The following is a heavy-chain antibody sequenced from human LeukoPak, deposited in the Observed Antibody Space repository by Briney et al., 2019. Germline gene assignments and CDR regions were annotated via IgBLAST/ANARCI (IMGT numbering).Heavy chain of an antibody. Sequence: GGSLRLSCAASGFTFSSYWMSWVRQAPGKGLEWVANINQDGSEKYCVDSLKGRSTISRDNAENSLYLQMNSLRAEDTGVYYCARDGHYTIYELRFDYWGQGALVTVSS. V-gene: IGHV3-7*01. CDR1: GFTFSSYW. CDR3: ARDGHYTIYELRFDY. J-gene: IGHJ4*02. CDR2: INQDGSEK. D-gene: IGHD5/OR15-5a*01.